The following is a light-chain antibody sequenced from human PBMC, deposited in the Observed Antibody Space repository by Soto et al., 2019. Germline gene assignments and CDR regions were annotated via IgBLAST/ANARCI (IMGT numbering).Light chain of an antibody. CDR2: EVS. CDR3: SSYAGNNIYYV. V-gene: IGLV2-8*01. J-gene: IGLJ1*01. Sequence: QSALTQPPSASGSPGQSVTISCTGTSNDVGGYNFVSWYQQHPGKAPKLMIFEVSKRPSGVPDRFSGSKSGSTASLTVSGLQAEDEADYYCSSYAGNNIYYVFGTGTKPPS. CDR1: SNDVGGYNF.